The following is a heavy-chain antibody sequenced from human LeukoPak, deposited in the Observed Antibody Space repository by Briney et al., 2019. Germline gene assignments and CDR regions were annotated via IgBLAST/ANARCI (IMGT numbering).Heavy chain of an antibody. CDR2: IYYSGST. J-gene: IGHJ4*02. V-gene: IGHV4-59*08. CDR1: GGSISSYY. D-gene: IGHD2-21*01. CDR3: ARYSGIYSYFGY. Sequence: SETLSLTCTVSGGSISSYYWSWIRQPPGKGLEWIGYIYYSGSTNYNPSLKSRVTISVDTSKNQFSLKLSSVTAADTAVYYCARYSGIYSYFGYCGQGSPVTVSS.